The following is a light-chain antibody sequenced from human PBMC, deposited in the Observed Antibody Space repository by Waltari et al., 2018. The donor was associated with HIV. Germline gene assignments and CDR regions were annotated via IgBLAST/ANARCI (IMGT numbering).Light chain of an antibody. J-gene: IGLJ2*01. CDR3: ATWDDSLVRPGVV. CDR1: NSNIGTNA. Sequence: QSLLTQPPSASGTPGQRVTIPCSGSNSNIGTNALNWYQQIPGTAPKVIIYGTDQRPSGVPDRFSGSKSGTSASLAISALQSEDEADYYCATWDDSLVRPGVVFGGRTKLTVL. CDR2: GTD. V-gene: IGLV1-44*01.